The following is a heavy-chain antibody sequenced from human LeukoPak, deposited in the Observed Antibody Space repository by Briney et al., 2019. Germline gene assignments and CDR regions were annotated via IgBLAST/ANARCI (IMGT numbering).Heavy chain of an antibody. V-gene: IGHV4-59*08. CDR3: ARTRRDYYDSSGYPRLFDY. J-gene: IGHJ4*02. CDR2: IYYSGST. D-gene: IGHD3-22*01. Sequence: ASETLSLTCTVSGGSISSYYWSWIRQPPGKGLEWIGYIYYSGSTNYNPSLKSRVTISVDTSKNQFSLKLSSVTAADTAVYYCARTRRDYYDSSGYPRLFDYWGQGTLVTVSS. CDR1: GGSISSYY.